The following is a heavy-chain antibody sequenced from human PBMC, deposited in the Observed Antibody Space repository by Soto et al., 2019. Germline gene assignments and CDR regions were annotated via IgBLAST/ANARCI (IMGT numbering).Heavy chain of an antibody. CDR1: GFRFSNAW. D-gene: IGHD4-17*01. CDR3: AAGYGKTDFDY. V-gene: IGHV3-15*01. CDR2: ILSKTDGGAT. Sequence: EVQLVESGGGLVKPGGSLRLSCAASGFRFSNAWMSWVLQAPGKGLEWVGRILSKTDGGATDYAAPVKGRFTISRDDSKNTLFLQMNGLKTEDTALYYCAAGYGKTDFDYWGQGTLVTVSS. J-gene: IGHJ4*02.